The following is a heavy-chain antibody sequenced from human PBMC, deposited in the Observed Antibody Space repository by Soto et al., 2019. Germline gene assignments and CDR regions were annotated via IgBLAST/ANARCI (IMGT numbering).Heavy chain of an antibody. CDR2: IYYSGST. CDR1: GGSISSYY. D-gene: IGHD4-17*01. J-gene: IGHJ5*02. CDR3: ARWTSNWFDP. V-gene: IGHV4-59*01. Sequence: SETLSLACTVSGGSISSYYLSRIRQPPGKGLEWIGYIYYSGSTNYNPSLKSRVTISVDTSKNQFSLKLSSVTAADTAVYYCARWTSNWFDPWGQGTLVTVSS.